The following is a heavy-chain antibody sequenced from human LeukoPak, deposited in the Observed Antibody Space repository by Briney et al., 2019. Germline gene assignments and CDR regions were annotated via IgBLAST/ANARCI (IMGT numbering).Heavy chain of an antibody. CDR2: IIPIFGTA. CDR3: ARGGRGDCSGGSCYLAYYYYYGMDV. D-gene: IGHD2-15*01. V-gene: IGHV1-69*13. J-gene: IGHJ6*04. Sequence: ASVKVSCKASGGTFSSYAISWVRQAPGQGLEWMGGIIPIFGTANYAQKFQGRVMITADESTSTAYMELSSLRSEDTAVYYCARGGRGDCSGGSCYLAYYYYYGMDVWGKGTTVTVSS. CDR1: GGTFSSYA.